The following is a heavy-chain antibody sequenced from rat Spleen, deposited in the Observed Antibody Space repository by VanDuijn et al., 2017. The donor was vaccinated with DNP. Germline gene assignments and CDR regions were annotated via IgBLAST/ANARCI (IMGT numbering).Heavy chain of an antibody. Sequence: EVQLQESGPGLVKPSQSLSLTCSVTGYSITSNYWGWIRKFPGNKMEWMGYISYSGSTSYNPSLKSRISITRDTWKNKFFLQLNSVTTEDTATYYCARDYDGSYSDYWGQGVMVTVSS. D-gene: IGHD1-12*02. V-gene: IGHV3-1*01. CDR2: ISYSGST. CDR3: ARDYDGSYSDY. J-gene: IGHJ2*01. CDR1: GYSITSNY.